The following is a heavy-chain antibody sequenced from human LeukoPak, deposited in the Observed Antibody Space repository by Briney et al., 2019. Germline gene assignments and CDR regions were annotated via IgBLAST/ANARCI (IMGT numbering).Heavy chain of an antibody. V-gene: IGHV4-38-2*02. CDR1: GYSISSGYY. D-gene: IGHD6-19*01. J-gene: IGHJ4*02. CDR3: ARAVVAGTGGAIDY. Sequence: PSETLSLTCTVSGYSISSGYYWGWIRQPPGKGLEWTGSFYHGGSSYYNPSLKSRVTMSVDTSKNQFSLKLSSVTAADTAVYYCARAVVAGTGGAIDYWGQGTLVTVSS. CDR2: FYHGGSS.